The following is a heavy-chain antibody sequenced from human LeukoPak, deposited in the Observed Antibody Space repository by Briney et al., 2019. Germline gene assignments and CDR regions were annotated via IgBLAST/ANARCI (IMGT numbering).Heavy chain of an antibody. CDR2: INPSGGST. J-gene: IGHJ6*03. D-gene: IGHD6-6*01. V-gene: IGHV1-46*01. CDR1: GYTFTSYY. Sequence: PLASVKVSCKASGYTFTSYYMHWVRQAPGQGLEWMGIINPSGGSTSYAQKFQGRVTMTRDMSTSTVYMELSSLRSEDTAVYYCARSARLQGYMDVWGKGTTVTVSS. CDR3: ARSARLQGYMDV.